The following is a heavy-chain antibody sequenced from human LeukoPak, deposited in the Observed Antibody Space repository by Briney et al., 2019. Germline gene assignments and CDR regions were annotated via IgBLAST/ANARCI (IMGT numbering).Heavy chain of an antibody. J-gene: IGHJ3*02. CDR2: INPTGGST. CDR1: GYTFPSYF. CDR3: AILTYCSGGSCYVNRVDAFDI. D-gene: IGHD2-15*01. Sequence: ASVKVSCKASGYTFPSYFMHWVRQAPGQGLEWMGIINPTGGSTTYAQKFQGRVTITADESTSTAYMELSSLRSEDTAVYYCAILTYCSGGSCYVNRVDAFDIWGQGTMVTVSS. V-gene: IGHV1-46*01.